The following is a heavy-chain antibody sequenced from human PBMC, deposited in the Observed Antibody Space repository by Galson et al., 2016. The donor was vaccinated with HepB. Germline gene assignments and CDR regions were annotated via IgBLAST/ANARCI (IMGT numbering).Heavy chain of an antibody. Sequence: SLRLSCAASEFTFSTYGMHWVRQAPGKGLEWVALIWHDGSNKYNADSVKGRFIISRDNPKNTLYLQMNSLKVEDTAVYYCAREMHVAAAAAFDFWGRGTLVTVSS. CDR3: AREMHVAAAAAFDF. CDR2: IWHDGSNK. V-gene: IGHV3-33*01. CDR1: EFTFSTYG. D-gene: IGHD6-13*01. J-gene: IGHJ4*02.